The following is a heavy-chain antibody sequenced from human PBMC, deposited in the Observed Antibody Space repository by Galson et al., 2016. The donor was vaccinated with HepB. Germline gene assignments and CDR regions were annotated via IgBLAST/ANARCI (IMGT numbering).Heavy chain of an antibody. CDR1: GYTFTGYY. CDR2: IDPNGGGA. Sequence: SVKVSCKASGYTFTGYYINWIRQAPGQGLEWMGWIDPNGGGANYPHRFQGRVTMTRDISIITPYMELRRLTSDDTAVYYCAIGYGAETPGDAFDIWGRGTVVTVSS. D-gene: IGHD5-12*01. J-gene: IGHJ3*02. CDR3: AIGYGAETPGDAFDI. V-gene: IGHV1-2*02.